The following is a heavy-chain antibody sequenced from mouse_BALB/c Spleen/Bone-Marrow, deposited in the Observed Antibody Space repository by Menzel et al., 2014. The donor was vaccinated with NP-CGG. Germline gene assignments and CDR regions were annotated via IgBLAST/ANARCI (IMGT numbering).Heavy chain of an antibody. CDR3: ARDEKVRIYWYFDV. V-gene: IGHV7-3*02. D-gene: IGHD2-14*01. CDR2: IRNKANGYTT. Sequence: EVQLVESGGGLVQPGGSLRLSCATSGFTFTDYYMSWVRQPPGKALEWLGFIRNKANGYTTEYSASVKGRFIISRDNSQSILYLQMNTLRAEDSATYYCARDEKVRIYWYFDVWGAGTTVTVSS. J-gene: IGHJ1*01. CDR1: GFTFTDYY.